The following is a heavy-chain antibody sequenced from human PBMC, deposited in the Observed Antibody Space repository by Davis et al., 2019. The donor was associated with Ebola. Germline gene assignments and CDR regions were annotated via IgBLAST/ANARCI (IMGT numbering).Heavy chain of an antibody. CDR1: GYTFTSYG. D-gene: IGHD3-22*01. Sequence: AASVKVSCKASGYTFTSYGISWVRQAPGQGLEWMGIINPSGGSTSYAQKFQGRVTMTRDTSTSTVYMELSSLRSEDTAVYYCARDGPDSSGYRLDAFEIWGQGTMVTVSS. CDR3: ARDGPDSSGYRLDAFEI. CDR2: INPSGGST. J-gene: IGHJ3*02. V-gene: IGHV1-46*01.